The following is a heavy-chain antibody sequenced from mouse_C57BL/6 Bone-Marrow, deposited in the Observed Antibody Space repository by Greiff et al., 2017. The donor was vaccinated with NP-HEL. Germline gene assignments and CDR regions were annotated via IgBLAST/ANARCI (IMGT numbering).Heavy chain of an antibody. J-gene: IGHJ3*01. Sequence: EVQVVESGAELVRPGASVKLSCTASGFNIKDDYMHWVKQRPEQGLEWIGWIDPENGDTEYASKFQGKATITADTSSNTAYLQLSSLTSEDTAVYYCTTVYYDYDEGFAYWGQGTLVTVSA. V-gene: IGHV14-4*01. CDR2: IDPENGDT. D-gene: IGHD2-4*01. CDR3: TTVYYDYDEGFAY. CDR1: GFNIKDDY.